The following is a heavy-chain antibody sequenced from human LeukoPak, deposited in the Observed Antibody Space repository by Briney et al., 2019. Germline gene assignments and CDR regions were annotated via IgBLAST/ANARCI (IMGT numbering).Heavy chain of an antibody. Sequence: GGSLRLSCAASGFTFSSYWMHWVRQAPGKGLVCVSRINSDGSSTSYADSVKGRFTISRDNAKNTLYLQMNSLRAEDTVVYYCARGMSYYYDSSGYYTHWGQGTLVTVSS. CDR3: ARGMSYYYDSSGYYTH. D-gene: IGHD3-22*01. CDR1: GFTFSSYW. V-gene: IGHV3-74*01. CDR2: INSDGSST. J-gene: IGHJ4*02.